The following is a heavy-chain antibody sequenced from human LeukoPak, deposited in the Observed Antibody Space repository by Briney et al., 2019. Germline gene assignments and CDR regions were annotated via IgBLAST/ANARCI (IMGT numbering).Heavy chain of an antibody. D-gene: IGHD5-18*01. J-gene: IGHJ4*02. Sequence: GSLRLSCAASGFTFSSYGMHWVRQAPGKGLEWVAVVSYDASNKFYADSAKGRFTISRDNSKNTLYLQMNSLRPEDTAVYYCAKELRGYSFFEHWGQGILVTVSS. CDR2: VSYDASNK. CDR3: AKELRGYSFFEH. CDR1: GFTFSSYG. V-gene: IGHV3-30*18.